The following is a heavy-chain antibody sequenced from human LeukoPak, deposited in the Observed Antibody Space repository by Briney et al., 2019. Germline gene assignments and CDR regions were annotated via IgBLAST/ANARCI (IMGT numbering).Heavy chain of an antibody. J-gene: IGHJ5*02. CDR2: IKQDGSEK. CDR3: ARMSAVTRSP. D-gene: IGHD4-17*01. V-gene: IGHV3-7*01. CDR1: GLTFSSYW. Sequence: GGSLRLSCAASGLTFSSYWMSRVRQAPGKGLEWVANIKQDGSEKYYVDSVKGRFTISRDNAKNSLYLQMNSLRAEDTAVYYCARMSAVTRSPWGQGTLVTVSS.